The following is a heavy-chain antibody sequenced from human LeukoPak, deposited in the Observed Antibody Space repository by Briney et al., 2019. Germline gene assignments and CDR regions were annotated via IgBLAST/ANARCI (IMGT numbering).Heavy chain of an antibody. CDR1: GFTFSSYS. CDR3: ARGVSSGWYTALGY. CDR2: ISSSSSYI. V-gene: IGHV3-21*01. Sequence: PGGSLRLSCAASGFTFSSYSMNWVRQAPGKGLEWVSSISSSSSYIYYADSVKGRFTISRDNAKNSLYLQMNSLRAEDTAVYCCARGVSSGWYTALGYWGQGTLVTVSS. J-gene: IGHJ4*02. D-gene: IGHD6-19*01.